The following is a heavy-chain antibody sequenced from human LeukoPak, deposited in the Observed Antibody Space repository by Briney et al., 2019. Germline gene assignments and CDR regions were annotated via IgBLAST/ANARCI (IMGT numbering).Heavy chain of an antibody. CDR3: ARDTIAGPLIVDY. Sequence: ASVKVSCKASGYTFASYGISWVRQAPGQGLEWMGWISAYNGNTNYAQKLQGRVTMTTDTSTSTAYTELRSLRSDDTAVYYCARDTIAGPLIVDYWGQGTLVTVSS. J-gene: IGHJ4*02. D-gene: IGHD6-13*01. CDR1: GYTFASYG. CDR2: ISAYNGNT. V-gene: IGHV1-18*01.